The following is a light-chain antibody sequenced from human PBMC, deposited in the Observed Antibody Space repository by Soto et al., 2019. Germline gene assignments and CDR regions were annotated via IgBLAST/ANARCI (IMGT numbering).Light chain of an antibody. CDR3: SSYTSSSTRV. CDR2: DVS. Sequence: QSALTQPASVCGSPGQSITISCNGTSSDVGGYNYVSWYQQHPGKAPKLMIYDVSNRPSGVSNRFSGSKSGNTASLTISGLQAEDEADYYCSSYTSSSTRVFGGGTKLTVL. V-gene: IGLV2-14*01. CDR1: SSDVGGYNY. J-gene: IGLJ2*01.